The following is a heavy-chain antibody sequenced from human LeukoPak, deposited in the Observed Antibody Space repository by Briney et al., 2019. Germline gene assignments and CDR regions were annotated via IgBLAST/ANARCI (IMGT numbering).Heavy chain of an antibody. CDR3: AREPGDFWSGYARGAFDY. CDR1: GGSISSGGYS. V-gene: IGHV4-30-2*01. Sequence: PSQTLSLTCAVSGGSISSGGYSWSWIRQPPGKGLEWIGYIYHSGSTYYNPSLKSRVTMSVDTSKNQFSLKLSSLTAADTAVYFCAREPGDFWSGYARGAFDYWGQGTLVTVSS. CDR2: IYHSGST. J-gene: IGHJ4*02. D-gene: IGHD3-3*01.